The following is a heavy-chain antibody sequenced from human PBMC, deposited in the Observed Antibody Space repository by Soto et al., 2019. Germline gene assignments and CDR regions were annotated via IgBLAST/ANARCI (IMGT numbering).Heavy chain of an antibody. CDR3: ARDPPPTRHGMDV. V-gene: IGHV3-53*02. J-gene: IGHJ6*02. CDR2: IYSGGST. CDR1: GFTVSSNY. Sequence: EVQLVETGGGLIQPGGSLRLSCAASGFTVSSNYMSWVRQAPGKGLEWVSVIYSGGSTYYADSVRGRFTISRDNSKNTLYLQMKSLRAEDTAVYYCARDPPPTRHGMDVWGQGTTVTVSS.